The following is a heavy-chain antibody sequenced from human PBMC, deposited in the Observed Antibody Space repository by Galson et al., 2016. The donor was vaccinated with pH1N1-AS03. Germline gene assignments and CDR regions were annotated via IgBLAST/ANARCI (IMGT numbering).Heavy chain of an antibody. V-gene: IGHV4-4*01. D-gene: IGHD3-16*02. CDR1: GGSMTSPDW. Sequence: ETLSLTCAVSGGSMTSPDWWTWVRQPPGKGLEWIGEVHYSGTTSYNPSLNSRDTMSIDKSNNQFSLNLGSVTAADTAVYFCASAGYHTPGYHYWGQGALVTVSS. CDR2: VHYSGTT. J-gene: IGHJ4*02. CDR3: ASAGYHTPGYHY.